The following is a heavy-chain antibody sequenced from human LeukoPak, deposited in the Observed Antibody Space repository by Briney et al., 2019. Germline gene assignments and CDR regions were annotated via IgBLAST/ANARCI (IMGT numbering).Heavy chain of an antibody. CDR1: GFTVSSSY. J-gene: IGHJ4*02. CDR2: IYSGGRT. CDR3: AREPGTTLDY. Sequence: PGGSLRLSCAASGFTVSSSYMSWVRQAPGKGLEWVSVIYSGGRTDYTDSVKGRFTISRDKSKNTLYLQMNGLRVEDTAVYYCAREPGTTLDYWGQGTLVTVPS. V-gene: IGHV3-53*01. D-gene: IGHD1-14*01.